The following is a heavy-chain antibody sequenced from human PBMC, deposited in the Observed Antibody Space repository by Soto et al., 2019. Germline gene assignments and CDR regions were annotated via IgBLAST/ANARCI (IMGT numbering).Heavy chain of an antibody. CDR1: GGSISGHY. Sequence: GPRTVVASETLSLTCSVSGGSISGHYWSWIRLPAGRRLQWVGRIYSSGTTNYNPSLKSRVRMSVDTDRNSFSLRLDSVTAADTAVYYCARNFDIAATGTAFDSWGRGVLVTVSS. CDR3: ARNFDIAATGTAFDS. V-gene: IGHV4-4*07. D-gene: IGHD6-13*01. J-gene: IGHJ4*02. CDR2: IYSSGTT.